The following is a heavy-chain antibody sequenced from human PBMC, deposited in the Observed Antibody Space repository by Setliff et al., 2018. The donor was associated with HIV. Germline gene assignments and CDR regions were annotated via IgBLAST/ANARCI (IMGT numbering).Heavy chain of an antibody. CDR1: GLIFSSYE. V-gene: IGHV3-48*03. CDR3: AKGGYGGAYYVAGY. D-gene: IGHD5-18*01. J-gene: IGHJ4*02. Sequence: LRLSCAASGLIFSSYEMNWVRQAPGKGLEWISFIGGHGSIIHYADSVKGRFTIARDDSKNTVSLQMTNLGTGDTATYYCAKGGYGGAYYVAGYWGQGTLVTVSS. CDR2: IGGHGSII.